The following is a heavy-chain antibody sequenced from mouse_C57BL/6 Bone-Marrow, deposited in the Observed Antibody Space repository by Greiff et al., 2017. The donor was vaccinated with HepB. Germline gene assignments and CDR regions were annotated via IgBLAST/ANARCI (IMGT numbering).Heavy chain of an antibody. CDR1: GFTFSSYA. V-gene: IGHV5-4*01. J-gene: IGHJ3*01. Sequence: EVMLVESGGGLVKPGGSLKLSCAASGFTFSSYAMSWVRQTPEKRLEWVATISDGGSYTYYPDNVKGRFTISRDYAKNNLYLQMSHLKSEDTAMYYCARDPFAYWGQGTLVTVSA. CDR3: ARDPFAY. CDR2: ISDGGSYT.